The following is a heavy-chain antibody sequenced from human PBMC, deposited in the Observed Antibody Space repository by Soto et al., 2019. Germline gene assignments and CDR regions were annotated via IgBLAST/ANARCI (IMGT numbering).Heavy chain of an antibody. V-gene: IGHV1-18*01. Sequence: ASVKVSCKASGYTFTSYGISWVRQAPGQGLEWMGWISAYNGNTNYAQKLQGRVTMTTDTSTSTAYMELRSLRSDDTAVYYCARDPAFSGRYYPTFDYWGQGTLVTVSS. J-gene: IGHJ4*02. D-gene: IGHD2-15*01. CDR2: ISAYNGNT. CDR3: ARDPAFSGRYYPTFDY. CDR1: GYTFTSYG.